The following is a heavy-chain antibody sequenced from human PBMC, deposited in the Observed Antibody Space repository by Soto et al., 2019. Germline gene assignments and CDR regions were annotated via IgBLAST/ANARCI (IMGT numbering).Heavy chain of an antibody. CDR2: ISYDGSNK. J-gene: IGHJ3*02. D-gene: IGHD3-3*01. V-gene: IGHV3-30-3*01. CDR1: GFTFSSYA. Sequence: QVQLVESGGGVVQPGRSLRLSCAASGFTFSSYAIHWVRQAPGKGLEWVAVISYDGSNKYYADSVKGRFTISRDNSKNTLYLQMNSLRAEDTAVYYCASGILECQCGAFDIWGQGTMVTVSS. CDR3: ASGILECQCGAFDI.